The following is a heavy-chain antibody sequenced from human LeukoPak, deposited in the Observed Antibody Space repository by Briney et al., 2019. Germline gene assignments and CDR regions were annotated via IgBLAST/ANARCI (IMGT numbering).Heavy chain of an antibody. J-gene: IGHJ4*02. V-gene: IGHV4-39*07. D-gene: IGHD3-10*01. Sequence: SETLSLTCTVSSGSISTSNYYWGWIRQPPGKGLEWIGAIYYSGSTYYNPSLKSRFTISLDTSKNQFSLKLNSVTAADTAVYYCARSRGSLPFDYWGQGTLVTVSS. CDR3: ARSRGSLPFDY. CDR2: IYYSGST. CDR1: SGSISTSNYY.